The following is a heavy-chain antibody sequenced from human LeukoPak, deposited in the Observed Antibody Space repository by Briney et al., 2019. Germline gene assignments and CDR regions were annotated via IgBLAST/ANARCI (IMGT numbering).Heavy chain of an antibody. CDR1: GGTFNSYA. D-gene: IGHD4-17*01. CDR2: IIPILGIA. CDR3: ARGNGDKRNGAFDY. J-gene: IGHJ4*02. Sequence: SVKVSCKASGGTFNSYAISWVRQAPGQGLEWMGRIIPILGIANYEHKFQGRVTITADNTTSPDYMKLSILRSENTAVYYCARGNGDKRNGAFDYWGQGTLVTVSS. V-gene: IGHV1-69*04.